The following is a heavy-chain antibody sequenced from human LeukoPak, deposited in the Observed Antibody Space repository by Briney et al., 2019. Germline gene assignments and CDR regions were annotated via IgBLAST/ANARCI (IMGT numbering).Heavy chain of an antibody. CDR3: ARDSGYYGSGSYYWLDY. V-gene: IGHV3-48*01. J-gene: IGHJ4*02. CDR1: GFSFSGYS. Sequence: PGGSLRLSCAASGFSFSGYSMSWVRQAPGKGLEWVSYISRSSSTIYYADSVKGRFTISRDNAKNSLYLQMNSLRAEDTAVYYCARDSGYYGSGSYYWLDYWGQGILVTVSS. D-gene: IGHD3-10*01. CDR2: ISRSSSTI.